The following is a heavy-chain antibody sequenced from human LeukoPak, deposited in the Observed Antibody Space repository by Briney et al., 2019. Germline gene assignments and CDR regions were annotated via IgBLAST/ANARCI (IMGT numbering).Heavy chain of an antibody. V-gene: IGHV4-39*01. Sequence: SETLSLTCTVSGGSISSSSYYWGWIRQPPGKGLEWIGSIYYSGSTYYNPSLKSRVTISVDTSKNQFSLKLSSVTAADTAVYYCASHTKWELQYFNYWGQGTLVTVSS. CDR2: IYYSGST. J-gene: IGHJ4*02. D-gene: IGHD1-26*01. CDR1: GGSISSSSYY. CDR3: ASHTKWELQYFNY.